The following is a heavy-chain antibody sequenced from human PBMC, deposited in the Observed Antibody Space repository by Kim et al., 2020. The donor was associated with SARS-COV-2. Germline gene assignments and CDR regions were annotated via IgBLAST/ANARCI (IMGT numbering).Heavy chain of an antibody. Sequence: ASVKVSCKASGYTFTSYGISWVRQAPGQGLEWMGWISAYNGNTNYAQKLQGRVTMTTDTSTSTAYMELRSLRSDDTAVYYCARDQVVPAASYYYYYGMDVWGQGTTVTVSS. D-gene: IGHD2-2*01. J-gene: IGHJ6*02. CDR3: ARDQVVPAASYYYYYGMDV. CDR2: ISAYNGNT. V-gene: IGHV1-18*04. CDR1: GYTFTSYG.